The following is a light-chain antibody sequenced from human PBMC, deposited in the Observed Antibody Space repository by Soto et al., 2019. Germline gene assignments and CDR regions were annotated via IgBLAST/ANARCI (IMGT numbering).Light chain of an antibody. CDR2: GNT. Sequence: QSALTQPPSVSGAPGQGVTVSCTGSSSNIGAGFDVHWYQQLPGTAPKLLIYGNTNRPSGVPDRFSGSKSGTSASLAITGLQAEDEADYYCQSYDSNLSGSVFGGGTKVTVL. J-gene: IGLJ2*01. V-gene: IGLV1-40*01. CDR1: SSNIGAGFD. CDR3: QSYDSNLSGSV.